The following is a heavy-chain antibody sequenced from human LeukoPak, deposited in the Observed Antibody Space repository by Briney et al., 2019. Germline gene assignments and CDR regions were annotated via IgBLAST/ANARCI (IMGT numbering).Heavy chain of an antibody. Sequence: ASVKVSCKASGGTFSSYAISWVRQAPGQGLEWMGGIIPIFGTANYAQKFQGRVTITTDESTSTAYMELRSLRSDDTAVYYCARDHSSSWYLDYWGQGTLVTVSS. J-gene: IGHJ4*02. CDR3: ARDHSSSWYLDY. D-gene: IGHD6-13*01. V-gene: IGHV1-69*05. CDR2: IIPIFGTA. CDR1: GGTFSSYA.